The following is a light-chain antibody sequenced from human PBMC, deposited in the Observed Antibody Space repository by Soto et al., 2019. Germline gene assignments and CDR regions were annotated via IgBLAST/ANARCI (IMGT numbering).Light chain of an antibody. CDR1: SSDVGGYNY. CDR3: TSYTSSNSLYV. Sequence: QSVLTQPASVSGSPGRSITISCTGTSSDVGGYNYVSWYQQLPGKAPKLIIYDVNNRPSGVSNRFSASKSANAASLTISGLQAEDEADYYCTSYTSSNSLYVFGTGTKVTVL. V-gene: IGLV2-14*03. CDR2: DVN. J-gene: IGLJ1*01.